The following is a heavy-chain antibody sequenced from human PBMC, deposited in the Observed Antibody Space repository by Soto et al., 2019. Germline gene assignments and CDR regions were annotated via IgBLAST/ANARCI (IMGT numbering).Heavy chain of an antibody. Sequence: EVQLVESGGGLVQPGGSLRLSCAASGFTFSSYSMNWVRQAPGKGLEWVSYISSSSSTIYYADSVKGRFTISRDNAKNSLYLQMNSLRDEDTAGYYCARENDDFWSGYYKGEIDYWGQGTLVTVSS. CDR1: GFTFSSYS. V-gene: IGHV3-48*02. CDR3: ARENDDFWSGYYKGEIDY. CDR2: ISSSSSTI. J-gene: IGHJ4*02. D-gene: IGHD3-3*01.